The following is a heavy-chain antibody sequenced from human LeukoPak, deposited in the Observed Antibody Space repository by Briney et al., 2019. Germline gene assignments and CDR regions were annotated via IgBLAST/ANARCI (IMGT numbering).Heavy chain of an antibody. CDR2: INHSGST. CDR3: ARAPRPYYYDSSGYWFDY. D-gene: IGHD3-22*01. V-gene: IGHV4-34*01. Sequence: SETLSLTCAVYGGSFSGYYWSWIRQPPGKGLEWIGEINHSGSTNYNPSLKSRVTISVDTSKSQFSLKLSSVTAADTAVYYCARAPRPYYYDSSGYWFDYWGQGTLVTVSS. CDR1: GGSFSGYY. J-gene: IGHJ4*02.